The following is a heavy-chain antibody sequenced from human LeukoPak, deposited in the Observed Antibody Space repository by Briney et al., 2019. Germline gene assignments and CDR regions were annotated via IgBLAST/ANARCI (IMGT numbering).Heavy chain of an antibody. V-gene: IGHV4-31*03. CDR1: GGSISSGGYY. D-gene: IGHD3-10*01. CDR2: IYYSGST. J-gene: IGHJ4*02. CDR3: AVGYYGSGTPFDY. Sequence: PSEALSLTCTVSGGSISSGGYYWSWIRQHPGKGLEWIGYIYYSGSTYYNPSLKSRVTISVDTSKNQFSLELSSVTAADTAVYYCAVGYYGSGTPFDYWGQGTLVTVSS.